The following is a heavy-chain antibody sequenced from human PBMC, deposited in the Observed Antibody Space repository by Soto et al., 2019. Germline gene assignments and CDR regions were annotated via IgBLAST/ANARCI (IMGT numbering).Heavy chain of an antibody. CDR1: GYTLTELS. D-gene: IGHD3-22*01. CDR2: VDPEDGET. CDR3: ATAKTFYYYDSRAKYYFDY. V-gene: IGHV1-24*01. Sequence: QVQLVQSGAEVKKPGASVKVSCKVSGYTLTELSMPWVRQAPGKVLEWMGGVDPEDGETIYAQKFQGRVTMTEDTSTDTAYIELSSLRSEDTAVYYCATAKTFYYYDSRAKYYFDYWGQGTLVTVSS. J-gene: IGHJ4*02.